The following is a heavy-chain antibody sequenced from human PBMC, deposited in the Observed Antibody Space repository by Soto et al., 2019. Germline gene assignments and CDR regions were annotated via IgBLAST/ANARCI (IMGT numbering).Heavy chain of an antibody. CDR3: ARHGGTFDP. D-gene: IGHD1-7*01. CDR1: GFIVSDYD. V-gene: IGHV3-11*01. Sequence: QMQLVESEGGLVKPGGSLRLSCAASGFIVSDYDMTWIRQAPGKGLEWVSCITTGGTAMYYTDSMKGRFTISRDNAKNSVYLQMNNLRDEDTAIYYCARHGGTFDPWGQGTLVSVSS. CDR2: ITTGGTAM. J-gene: IGHJ5*02.